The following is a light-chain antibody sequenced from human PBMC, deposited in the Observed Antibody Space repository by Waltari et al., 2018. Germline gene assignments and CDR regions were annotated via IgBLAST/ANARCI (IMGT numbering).Light chain of an antibody. J-gene: IGKJ3*01. CDR1: QSVNRY. CDR2: DAS. Sequence: EIVLTQSPATLSLSPGQRATLSCRASQSVNRYLAWYQQKPGQAPRLLIYDASNSATGSPARFSGSGSGTDFTLTISSLESEDFTVYYCQQRSNGPVTFGPGTRVEIK. V-gene: IGKV3-11*01. CDR3: QQRSNGPVT.